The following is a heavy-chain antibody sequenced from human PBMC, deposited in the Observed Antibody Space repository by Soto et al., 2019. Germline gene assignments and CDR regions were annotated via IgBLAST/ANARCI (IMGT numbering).Heavy chain of an antibody. CDR3: GSAYYYGSGSYPYYFYGMDV. J-gene: IGHJ6*02. D-gene: IGHD3-10*01. CDR1: GGSISDYF. CDR2: VHNSGNT. Sequence: SVPLSLTCTVSGGSISDYFWSWIRQPPGKGLEWVGYVHNSGNTKYNPSLKSRVTISVDTSKNQFSLKVSSVTAADAAVYYCGSAYYYGSGSYPYYFYGMDVWGQGTTVTVSS. V-gene: IGHV4-59*01.